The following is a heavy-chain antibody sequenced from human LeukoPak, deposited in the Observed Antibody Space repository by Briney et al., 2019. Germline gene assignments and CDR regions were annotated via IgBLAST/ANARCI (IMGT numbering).Heavy chain of an antibody. V-gene: IGHV3-23*01. J-gene: IGHJ4*02. Sequence: GGSLRLSCAASEFTFSSYGMSWVRQAPGKGLEWVSAISGSGGSTYYADSVKGRFTISRDNSKNTLYLQMNSLRAEDTAVYYCAKARTWFGELYLDYWGQGTLVTVSS. D-gene: IGHD3-10*01. CDR2: ISGSGGST. CDR1: EFTFSSYG. CDR3: AKARTWFGELYLDY.